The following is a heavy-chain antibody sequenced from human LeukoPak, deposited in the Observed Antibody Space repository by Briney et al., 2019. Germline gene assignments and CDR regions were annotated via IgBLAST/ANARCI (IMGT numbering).Heavy chain of an antibody. D-gene: IGHD1-1*01. Sequence: SETLSLTCTVSGGSISSSSYYWGWIRQPPGKGLEWIGSIYYSGSTYYNPSLKSRVTISVDTSKNQFSLKLSSVTAADTAVYYCARVPRGYPVGYFDYWGQGTLVTVSS. J-gene: IGHJ4*02. CDR1: GGSISSSSYY. V-gene: IGHV4-39*07. CDR2: IYYSGST. CDR3: ARVPRGYPVGYFDY.